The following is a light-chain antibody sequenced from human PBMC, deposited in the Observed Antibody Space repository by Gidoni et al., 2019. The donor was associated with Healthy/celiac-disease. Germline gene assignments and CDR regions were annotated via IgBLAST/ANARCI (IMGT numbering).Light chain of an antibody. V-gene: IGKV4-1*01. CDR2: WAS. J-gene: IGKJ1*01. CDR1: QSVLYSSNNKNY. CDR3: QQYYSTPWT. Sequence: IVMTQSLDSLAVSLGERATINCKSSQSVLYSSNNKNYLAWYQQKPGQPPELLIYWASTRESGVPDRFSGSGSGTDFTLTISSLQAEDVAVYYCQQYYSTPWTFGQGTKVEIK.